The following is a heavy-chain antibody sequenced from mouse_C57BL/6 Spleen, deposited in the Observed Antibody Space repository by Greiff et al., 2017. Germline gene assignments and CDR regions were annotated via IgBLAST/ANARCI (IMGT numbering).Heavy chain of an antibody. J-gene: IGHJ3*01. CDR1: GFTFSDFY. Sequence: EVQLVESGGGLVQSGRSLRLSCATSGFTFSDFYMEWVRQAPGKGLEWIAASRNKANDYTTEYSASVKGRFIVSRDTSQSILYLQMNALRAEDTAIYYCARDAVDEYDVVPFAYWGQGTLVTVSA. CDR3: ARDAVDEYDVVPFAY. V-gene: IGHV7-1*01. D-gene: IGHD2-4*01. CDR2: SRNKANDYTT.